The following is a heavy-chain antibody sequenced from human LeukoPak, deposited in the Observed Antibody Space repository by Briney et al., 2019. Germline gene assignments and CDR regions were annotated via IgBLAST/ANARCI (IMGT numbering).Heavy chain of an antibody. J-gene: IGHJ6*03. CDR3: AKDRGWYYSSGSYMDV. CDR2: ISGSGDNT. V-gene: IGHV3-23*01. CDR1: RFTFSSYA. Sequence: TGGSLRLSCAASRFTFSSYAMSWVRQAPGKGLEWVSSISGSGDNTDYADSVRGRFTISRDNSKNTLYVQMKSLRAEDTAVYYCAKDRGWYYSSGSYMDVWGKGTTVTVSS. D-gene: IGHD3-10*01.